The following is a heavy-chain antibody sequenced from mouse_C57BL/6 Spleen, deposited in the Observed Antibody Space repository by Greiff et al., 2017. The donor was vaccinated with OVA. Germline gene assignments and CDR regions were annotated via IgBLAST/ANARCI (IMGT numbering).Heavy chain of an antibody. D-gene: IGHD2-4*01. CDR2: IHPNSGST. CDR1: GYTFTSYW. Sequence: QVQLKQPGAELVKPGASVKLSCKASGYTFTSYWMHWVKQRPGQGLEWIGMIHPNSGSTNYNEKFKSKATLTVDKSSSTAYMQLSSLTSEDSAVYYCARGDYERGYYAMDYWGQGTSVTVSS. V-gene: IGHV1-64*01. J-gene: IGHJ4*01. CDR3: ARGDYERGYYAMDY.